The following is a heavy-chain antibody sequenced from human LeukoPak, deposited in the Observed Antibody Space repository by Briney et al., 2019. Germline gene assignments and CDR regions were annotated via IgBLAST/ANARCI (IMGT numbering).Heavy chain of an antibody. CDR3: ARNNGMDV. CDR1: GFIFSNDA. CDR2: IWFDGSNK. V-gene: IGHV3-33*01. J-gene: IGHJ6*02. Sequence: GRSLRLSCAASGFIFSNDAMHWVRQAPGKGLEWVAFIWFDGSNKHYADSVKGRFTISRDNSEDTLYLQMNSLRAEDTALYHCARNNGMDVWGQGTTVIVSS.